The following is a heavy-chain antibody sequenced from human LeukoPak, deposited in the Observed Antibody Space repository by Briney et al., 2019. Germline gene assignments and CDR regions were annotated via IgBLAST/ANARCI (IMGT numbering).Heavy chain of an antibody. D-gene: IGHD3-22*01. CDR1: GYTFTGYY. Sequence: ASVKVSCKASGYTFTGYYMHWVRQAPGQGLEWMGWINPNSGGTNYAQKFQGRVTMTEDTSTDTAYMELSSLRSEDTAVYYCATKHYDSSGYFTLHFDYWGQGTLVTVSS. V-gene: IGHV1-2*02. J-gene: IGHJ4*02. CDR2: INPNSGGT. CDR3: ATKHYDSSGYFTLHFDY.